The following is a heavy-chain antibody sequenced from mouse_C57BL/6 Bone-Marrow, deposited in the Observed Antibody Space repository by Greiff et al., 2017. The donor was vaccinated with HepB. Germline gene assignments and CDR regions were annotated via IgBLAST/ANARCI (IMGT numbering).Heavy chain of an antibody. Sequence: VQGVESGAELAKPGASVKLSCKASGYTFTSYWMHWVKQRPGQGLEWIGYINPSSGYTKYNQKFKDKATLTADKSSSTAYMQLSSLTYEDSAVYYCAKRVFIYYYGSSYAWFAYWGQGTLVTVSA. CDR2: INPSSGYT. CDR1: GYTFTSYW. V-gene: IGHV1-7*01. D-gene: IGHD1-1*01. J-gene: IGHJ3*01. CDR3: AKRVFIYYYGSSYAWFAY.